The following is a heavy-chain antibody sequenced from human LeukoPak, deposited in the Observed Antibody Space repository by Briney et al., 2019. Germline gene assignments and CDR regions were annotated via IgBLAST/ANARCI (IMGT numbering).Heavy chain of an antibody. D-gene: IGHD2-15*01. J-gene: IGHJ4*02. CDR3: AKGLYCSGGSCYVY. Sequence: GRSLRLSCAASGFTFSSYGMHWVRQAPGKGLEWVAVISYDGSNKYYADSVKGRFTISRDNSKNTLYLQMNSLRAEATAVYYCAKGLYCSGGSCYVYWGQGTLVTVSS. CDR2: ISYDGSNK. V-gene: IGHV3-30*18. CDR1: GFTFSSYG.